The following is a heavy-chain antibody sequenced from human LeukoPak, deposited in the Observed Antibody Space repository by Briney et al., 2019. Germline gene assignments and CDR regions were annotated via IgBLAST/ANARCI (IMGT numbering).Heavy chain of an antibody. CDR1: GFTFSSYS. CDR2: ISSSSSYI. V-gene: IGHV3-21*01. Sequence: GGSLRLSCAASGFTFSSYSMNWVRQAPGKGLEWVSSISSSSSYIYYADSVKGRFTISRDNAKNSLYLQMNSLRAEDTAVYYCARERAVAGMDVWGKGTTVTVSS. D-gene: IGHD6-19*01. CDR3: ARERAVAGMDV. J-gene: IGHJ6*04.